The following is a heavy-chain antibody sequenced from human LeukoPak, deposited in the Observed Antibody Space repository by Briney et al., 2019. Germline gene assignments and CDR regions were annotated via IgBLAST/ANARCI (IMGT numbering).Heavy chain of an antibody. V-gene: IGHV1-2*06. CDR2: INPNSGDT. Sequence: ASVKVSCKASGYTFIAYYIHWVRQAPGQGLEWMGRINPNSGDTDYAQKFQGRIIMSRDTSISTLYMDLSRLRSDDTAVYYCARVGGSGAYYAFDYWGQEACHRLL. D-gene: IGHD3-16*01. J-gene: IGHJ4*01. CDR1: GYTFIAYY. CDR3: ARVGGSGAYYAFDY.